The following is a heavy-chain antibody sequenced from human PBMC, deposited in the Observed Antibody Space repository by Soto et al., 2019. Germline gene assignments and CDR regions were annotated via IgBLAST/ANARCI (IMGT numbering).Heavy chain of an antibody. CDR3: ARGHHYDSSGYYWPGAFDI. D-gene: IGHD3-22*01. Sequence: WASVKVSCKASGYTFTSYGISWVRQAPGQGLEWMGWISAYNGNTNYAQKLQGRVTMTTDTSTSTAYMELRSLRSDDTAVYYCARGHHYDSSGYYWPGAFDIWGQGTMVTVSS. J-gene: IGHJ3*02. V-gene: IGHV1-18*04. CDR1: GYTFTSYG. CDR2: ISAYNGNT.